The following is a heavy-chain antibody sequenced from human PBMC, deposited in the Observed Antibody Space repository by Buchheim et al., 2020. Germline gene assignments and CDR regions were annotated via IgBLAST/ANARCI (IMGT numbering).Heavy chain of an antibody. CDR3: ARAYYGGNSNWFGP. D-gene: IGHD4-23*01. Sequence: QAQLLESGPGLVKPSQTLSLTCSVSGGSISSGTYYWSWIRQPAGKGLEWIGRINRSGSTDYNPSLKSRVTISVDTSPNQISLKLSSVTAADTAVYYCARAYYGGNSNWFGPWGQGTL. CDR1: GGSISSGTYY. V-gene: IGHV4-61*02. J-gene: IGHJ5*02. CDR2: INRSGST.